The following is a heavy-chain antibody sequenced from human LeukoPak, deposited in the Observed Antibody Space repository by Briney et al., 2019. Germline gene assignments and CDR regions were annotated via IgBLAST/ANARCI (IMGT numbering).Heavy chain of an antibody. CDR2: IYTSGTT. J-gene: IGHJ1*01. CDR1: GGSISSYY. CDR3: ASSSWPVKYFQR. D-gene: IGHD6-13*01. V-gene: IGHV4-4*07. Sequence: SETLSLTCTVSGGSISSYYWSWIRQPAGKGLEWIGRIYTSGTTDYNPSLKRRVTISLDTSNNQFSLKLSSVTAADTAVYYCASSSWPVKYFQRWGQGTLVTVSS.